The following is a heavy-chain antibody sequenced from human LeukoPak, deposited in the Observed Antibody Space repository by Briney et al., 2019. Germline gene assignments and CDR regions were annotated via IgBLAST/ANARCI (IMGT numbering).Heavy chain of an antibody. V-gene: IGHV3-23*01. J-gene: IGHJ6*02. CDR2: ISGSGGST. CDR1: GFTFSSYA. CDR3: ATGVGSYYYYGMDV. Sequence: GGSLRLSCAASGFTFSSYAMSWVRQAPGKGLEWVSAISGSGGSTYYADSVKGRFTISRDNSKNTLYLQMNSLRAEDTAVYYCATGVGSYYYYGMDVWGQGTTVTVSS. D-gene: IGHD2-15*01.